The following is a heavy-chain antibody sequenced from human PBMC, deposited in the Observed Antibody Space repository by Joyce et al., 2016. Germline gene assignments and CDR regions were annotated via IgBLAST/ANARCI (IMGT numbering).Heavy chain of an antibody. CDR2: VSEDGHKT. CDR3: AGNGAYLSHAFDV. J-gene: IGHJ3*01. D-gene: IGHD1-1*01. CDR1: GFRFTNYA. V-gene: IGHV3-23*01. Sequence: EVQLLESGGGLVQPGESLRLSCSTSGFRFTNYAMSWVRRAPGKGLEWLAAVSEDGHKTYYSDVVKGRFTVSRDNSKNSVYLQINSLTVEDTAVYYCAGNGAYLSHAFDVWGLGTMVIVSS.